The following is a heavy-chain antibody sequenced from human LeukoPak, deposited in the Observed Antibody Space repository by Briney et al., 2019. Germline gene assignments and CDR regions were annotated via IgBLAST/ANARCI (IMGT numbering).Heavy chain of an antibody. V-gene: IGHV3-23*01. J-gene: IGHJ6*03. D-gene: IGHD2-15*01. CDR3: AKNGDRGAYCTGGTCYPYFYYYMDV. CDR1: GITFSSYG. CDR2: ISSTGGTT. Sequence: GGTLRLSCAASGITFSSYGMSWVRQAPGKGLEWASSISSTGGTTYYADSVKGRFTISRDNSKNTLYLQMNSLRAEDTAIYYCAKNGDRGAYCTGGTCYPYFYYYMDVWGKGTTVTI.